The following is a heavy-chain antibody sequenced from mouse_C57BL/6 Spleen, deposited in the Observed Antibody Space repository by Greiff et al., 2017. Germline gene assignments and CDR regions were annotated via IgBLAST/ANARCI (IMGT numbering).Heavy chain of an antibody. Sequence: ESGPGLVKPSQSLSLTCSVTGYSITSGYYWNWIRQFPGNKLEWMGYISYDGSNNYNPSLKNRISITRDTSKNQFFLKLNSVTTEDTATYYCARGGDYYGSSLVFAYWGQGTLVTVSA. V-gene: IGHV3-6*01. J-gene: IGHJ3*01. CDR2: ISYDGSN. CDR3: ARGGDYYGSSLVFAY. D-gene: IGHD1-1*01. CDR1: GYSITSGYY.